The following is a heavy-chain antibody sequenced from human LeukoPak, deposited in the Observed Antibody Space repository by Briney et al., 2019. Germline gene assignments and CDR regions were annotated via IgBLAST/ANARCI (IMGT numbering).Heavy chain of an antibody. V-gene: IGHV4-39*01. CDR2: IYYSGST. Sequence: PSETLSLTCTVSGDSISSSGYYWGWIRQPPGKGLEWIGTIYYSGSTYYNPSLKSRVTISVDTSKNQFSLKVSSVTAADTAVYYCARGGTVTTSDYWGQGTLVTVSS. CDR3: ARGGTVTTSDY. D-gene: IGHD4-17*01. J-gene: IGHJ4*02. CDR1: GDSISSSGYY.